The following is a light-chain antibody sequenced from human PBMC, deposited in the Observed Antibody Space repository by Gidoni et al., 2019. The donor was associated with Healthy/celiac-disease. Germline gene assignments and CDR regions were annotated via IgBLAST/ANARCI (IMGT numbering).Light chain of an antibody. Sequence: QLVLTQSPSASASLGASVKLTCPLSSGHSTYAIAWHQQHPAKGPRYLMKVNSDGSHSKGDGIPDRFSGSSSGAERYLTISSLQSEDEADYYCQTWGTGNNVVIGGGTKLTVL. CDR3: QTWGTGNNVV. CDR1: SGHSTYA. V-gene: IGLV4-69*01. CDR2: VNSDGSH. J-gene: IGLJ2*01.